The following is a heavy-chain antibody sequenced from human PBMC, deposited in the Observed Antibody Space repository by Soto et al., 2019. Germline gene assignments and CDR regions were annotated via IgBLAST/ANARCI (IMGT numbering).Heavy chain of an antibody. CDR1: GFTFSSYA. J-gene: IGHJ4*02. CDR3: AKFGMATTKRSPPYYIDY. Sequence: GSLRLSCAASGFTFSSYAMSWVRQAPGKGLEWVSSISGSGGGTYYADSVKGRFTFSRDNSKNALYLQMNSLRAEDTAVYYCAKFGMATTKRSPPYYIDYWGQGALVTVSS. CDR2: ISGSGGGT. D-gene: IGHD1-1*01. V-gene: IGHV3-23*01.